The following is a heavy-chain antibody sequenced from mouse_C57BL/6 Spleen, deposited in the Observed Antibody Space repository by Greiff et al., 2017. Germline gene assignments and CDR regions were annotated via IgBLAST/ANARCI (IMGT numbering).Heavy chain of an antibody. J-gene: IGHJ4*01. CDR3: ARVDLLRDYAMDY. V-gene: IGHV1-54*01. CDR1: GYAFTNYL. Sequence: VQLQQSGAELVRPGTSVKVSCKASGYAFTNYLIEWVKQRPGQGLEWIGVINPGSGGTNYNEKFKGKATLTADKSSSTAYMQLSSLTSEDSAVYFCARVDLLRDYAMDYWGQGTSVTVSS. CDR2: INPGSGGT. D-gene: IGHD1-1*01.